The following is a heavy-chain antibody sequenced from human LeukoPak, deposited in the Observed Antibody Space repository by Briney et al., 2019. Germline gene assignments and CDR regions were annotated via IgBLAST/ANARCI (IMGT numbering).Heavy chain of an antibody. CDR3: AGDYGGYGDRSIDY. CDR1: GFPLSSYA. V-gene: IGHV3-30-3*01. D-gene: IGHD4-17*01. CDR2: ISYDGSNK. Sequence: PGGSLRLSCAASGFPLSSYAMHWVRPAPRKGLEAVAVISYDGSNKYYAPSLKGRFTISRDTSKNPLYLQMNSLRAAAKAVCYCAGDYGGYGDRSIDYWGQGNLVTVSS. J-gene: IGHJ4*02.